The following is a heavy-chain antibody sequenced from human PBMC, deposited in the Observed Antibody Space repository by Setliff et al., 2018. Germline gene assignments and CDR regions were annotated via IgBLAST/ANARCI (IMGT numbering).Heavy chain of an antibody. V-gene: IGHV1-2*02. J-gene: IGHJ3*02. CDR1: GYTFTGYY. D-gene: IGHD2-2*01. CDR3: AREVLPLVREEAFYI. Sequence: ASVKVSCKASGYTFTGYYIHWLRQAPGQGLEWMGCINPNSGDTTFAQKFQGRVTITRDTSASTAYVELSSLRSEDTAVYYCAREVLPLVREEAFYIWGQGTMVTVSS. CDR2: INPNSGDT.